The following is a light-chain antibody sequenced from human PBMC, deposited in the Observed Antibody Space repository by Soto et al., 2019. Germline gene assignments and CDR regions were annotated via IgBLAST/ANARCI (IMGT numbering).Light chain of an antibody. CDR2: EVS. J-gene: IGLJ2*01. CDR3: SSFTTSSSLVV. Sequence: QSALTQPASVSGSPGQSITISCTGTSSDVGSNNFVSWYQQHPGRAPKLIIYEVSNRPSGVSDRFSGSKSGNTASLTISGLQTEDEADYYCSSFTTSSSLVVFGGGTKLTVL. V-gene: IGLV2-14*03. CDR1: SSDVGSNNF.